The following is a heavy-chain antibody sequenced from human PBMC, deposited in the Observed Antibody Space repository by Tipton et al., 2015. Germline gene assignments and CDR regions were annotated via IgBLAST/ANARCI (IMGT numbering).Heavy chain of an antibody. V-gene: IGHV4-4*07. CDR1: GGSISPYY. Sequence: LSLTCTVPGGSISPYYWMWIRQSAGKGLEWIGRIYTRGSTRYDPSLKSGVTIGLDTSKKQFSLKLTSVTAADTAVYYCARFNYGPPYYYYAMDLWGQGTTVTVSS. J-gene: IGHJ6*02. D-gene: IGHD3-16*01. CDR3: ARFNYGPPYYYYAMDL. CDR2: IYTRGST.